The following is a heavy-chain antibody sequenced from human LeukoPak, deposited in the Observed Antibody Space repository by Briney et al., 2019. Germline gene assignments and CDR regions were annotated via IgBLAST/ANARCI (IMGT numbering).Heavy chain of an antibody. D-gene: IGHD3-3*01. CDR3: ARVGDFWSGYPNWFDP. J-gene: IGHJ5*02. CDR2: ISAYNGNT. V-gene: IGHV1-18*04. CDR1: GGTFSSYA. Sequence: GASVKVSCKASGGTFSSYAISWVRQAPGQGLEWMGWISAYNGNTNYAQKLQGRVTMTTDTSTSTAYMELRSLRSDDTAVYYCARVGDFWSGYPNWFDPWGQGTLVTVSS.